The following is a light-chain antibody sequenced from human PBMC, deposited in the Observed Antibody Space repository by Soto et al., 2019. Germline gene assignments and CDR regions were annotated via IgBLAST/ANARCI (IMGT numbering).Light chain of an antibody. CDR3: QQQNSYPLT. CDR1: QGISSY. CDR2: AAS. J-gene: IGKJ4*01. Sequence: DLQITRSPTTPSASVRCRLTITCPASQGISSYLAWYQQKPGKAPKLLIYAASTLQSGVPSRFSGSGSGTEFTLTISSLKPEDCSTYYCQQQNSYPLTFGGGTKVDIK. V-gene: IGKV1-9*01.